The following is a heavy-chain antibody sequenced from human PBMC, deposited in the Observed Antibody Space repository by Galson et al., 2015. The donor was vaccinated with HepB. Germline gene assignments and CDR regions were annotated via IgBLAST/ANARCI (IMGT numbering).Heavy chain of an antibody. J-gene: IGHJ4*02. Sequence: SLRLSCAASGFTFSRYAMNWVRQAPGKGLEWVSSISSSGFYIYSADSMKGRFTISRDNAKNSLYLQMNSLRAEDTAVYYCARGPDTAMIHDWGQGTLVTVSS. CDR2: ISSSGFYI. V-gene: IGHV3-21*01. CDR1: GFTFSRYA. CDR3: ARGPDTAMIHD. D-gene: IGHD5-18*01.